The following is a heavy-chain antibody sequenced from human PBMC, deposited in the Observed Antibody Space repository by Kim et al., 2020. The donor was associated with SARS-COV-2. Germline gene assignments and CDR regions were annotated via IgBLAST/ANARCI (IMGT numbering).Heavy chain of an antibody. D-gene: IGHD3-22*01. V-gene: IGHV3-15*01. Sequence: PVKGRFTISRDDSKNTLYLQMNSLKTEDTAVYYCTTDRGYYDSSGLYYDYWGQGTLVTVSS. J-gene: IGHJ4*02. CDR3: TTDRGYYDSSGLYYDY.